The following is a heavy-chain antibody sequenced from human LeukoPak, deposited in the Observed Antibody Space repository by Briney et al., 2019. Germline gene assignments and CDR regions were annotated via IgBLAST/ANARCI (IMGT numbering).Heavy chain of an antibody. CDR3: ARDIDRVFNWFDP. CDR2: ISAYNGNT. V-gene: IGHV1-18*01. J-gene: IGHJ5*02. CDR1: GYTFTSYG. D-gene: IGHD6-13*01. Sequence: ASVKVSCKASGYTFTSYGISWVRQAPGRGLEWMGWISAYNGNTKYSQKFQGRVTITRDTSASTVYMELSSLRSEDTAVYYCARDIDRVFNWFDPWGQGTLVTVSS.